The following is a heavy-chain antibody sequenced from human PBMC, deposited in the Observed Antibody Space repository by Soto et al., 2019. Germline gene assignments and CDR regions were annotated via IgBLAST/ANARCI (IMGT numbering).Heavy chain of an antibody. D-gene: IGHD3-3*01. J-gene: IGHJ6*03. CDR2: IRSKANSYAT. CDR1: GFTFSGSA. CDR3: TRDPPRYDFWSDGISIYYYYYMDV. Sequence: GGSLRLSCAASGFTFSGSAMHWVRQASGKGLEWVGRIRSKANSYATAYAASVKGRFTISRDDSKNTAYLQMNSLKTEDTAVYYCTRDPPRYDFWSDGISIYYYYYMDVWGKGTTVTVSS. V-gene: IGHV3-73*01.